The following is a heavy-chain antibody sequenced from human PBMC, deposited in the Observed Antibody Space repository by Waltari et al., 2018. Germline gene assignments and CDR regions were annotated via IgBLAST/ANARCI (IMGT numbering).Heavy chain of an antibody. J-gene: IGHJ4*02. CDR2: INHSGST. CDR3: ARGMESSGYYYVFDY. V-gene: IGHV4-34*01. Sequence: QVQLQQWGAGLLKPSETLSLTCAVYGGSFSGYYWSWIRQPPGKGMEWIGEINHSGSTNYDPSLKSRVTISVDASKNRFALKLSSVTAADTAVYYCARGMESSGYYYVFDYWGQGTLVTVSS. D-gene: IGHD3-22*01. CDR1: GGSFSGYY.